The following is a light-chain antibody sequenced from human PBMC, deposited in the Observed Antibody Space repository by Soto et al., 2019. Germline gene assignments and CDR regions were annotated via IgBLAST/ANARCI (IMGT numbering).Light chain of an antibody. CDR2: NTS. V-gene: IGKV1-39*01. CDR3: QQSYSNPLT. Sequence: DIQMTQAPSYQSPYVPDRVTITRWASQTISTYLNWYQQKPGKAPKLLIYNTSRLQSGVPSTFSGSGSGTDFTLTISSLQPEDSATYYCQQSYSNPLTFGGGTKVDI. CDR1: QTISTY. J-gene: IGKJ4*01.